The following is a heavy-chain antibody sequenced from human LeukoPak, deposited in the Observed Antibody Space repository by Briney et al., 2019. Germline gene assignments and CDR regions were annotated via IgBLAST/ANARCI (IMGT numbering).Heavy chain of an antibody. V-gene: IGHV1-69*04. J-gene: IGHJ3*02. CDR1: GGTFSSYA. Sequence: ASVKVSCKASGGTFSSYAISWVRQAPGQGLEWMGRIIPILGIANYAQKFQGRVTITADKSTSTAYMELSSLRSEDTAVYYCATGPQLGYCSSGSCSDAFDIWGQGTMVTVSS. CDR2: IIPILGIA. D-gene: IGHD2-15*01. CDR3: ATGPQLGYCSSGSCSDAFDI.